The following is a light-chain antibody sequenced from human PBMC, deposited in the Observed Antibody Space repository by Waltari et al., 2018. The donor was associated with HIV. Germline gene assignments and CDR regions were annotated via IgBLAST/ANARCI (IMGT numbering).Light chain of an antibody. V-gene: IGLV2-14*01. J-gene: IGLJ3*02. CDR3: SSYTGSSTWV. Sequence: QSALTQPASVSASPGQSITISCTATRSDVGGYNFVSWYQQHPGKAPQLMIYEVFQRPSGVSIRFSGFKSANAASLTISGLQAEDEAYYYCSSYTGSSTWVFGGGTKLTVL. CDR1: RSDVGGYNF. CDR2: EVF.